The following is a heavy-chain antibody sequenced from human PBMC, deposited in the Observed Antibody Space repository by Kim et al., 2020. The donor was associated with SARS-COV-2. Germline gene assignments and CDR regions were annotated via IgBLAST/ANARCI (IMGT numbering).Heavy chain of an antibody. CDR1: GYTFTSYG. CDR2: ISAYNGNT. D-gene: IGHD6-19*01. V-gene: IGHV1-18*01. Sequence: ASVKVSCKASGYTFTSYGISWVRQAPGQGLEWMGWISAYNGNTNYAQKLQGRVTMTTDTSTSTAYMELRSLRSDDTAVYYCARDTWGIAVAGGNWFDPWGQGTLVTVSS. CDR3: ARDTWGIAVAGGNWFDP. J-gene: IGHJ5*02.